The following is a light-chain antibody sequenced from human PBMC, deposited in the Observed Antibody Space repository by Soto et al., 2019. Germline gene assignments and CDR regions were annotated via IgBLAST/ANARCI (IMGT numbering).Light chain of an antibody. CDR1: QSVNRN. CDR3: QQYTNGPPAP. V-gene: IGKV3-15*01. Sequence: EIVMTQSPLSLPVTPGEPATLSFRASQSVNRNLAWYQQRPGQAPRLLMYGASVRASGAPGRFRGSGSGTEFSLTISSLQAEDFAIYYCQQYTNGPPAPFGGGTKVAIK. CDR2: GAS. J-gene: IGKJ4*01.